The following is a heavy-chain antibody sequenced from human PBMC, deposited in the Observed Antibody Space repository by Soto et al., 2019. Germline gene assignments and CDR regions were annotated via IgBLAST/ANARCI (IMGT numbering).Heavy chain of an antibody. Sequence: EVQLVESGGDLVQPGGSLRLSCAGSGFTFSSYNMNWVRQAPGKGLEWVSYIRGSGSIIYYADSVKGRFTISRDNAKNSLYLQMNSLRDEDTAVYFCARGVDSSRWKYAMDVWGQGTTVTVSS. CDR1: GFTFSSYN. J-gene: IGHJ6*02. D-gene: IGHD6-13*01. V-gene: IGHV3-48*02. CDR2: IRGSGSII. CDR3: ARGVDSSRWKYAMDV.